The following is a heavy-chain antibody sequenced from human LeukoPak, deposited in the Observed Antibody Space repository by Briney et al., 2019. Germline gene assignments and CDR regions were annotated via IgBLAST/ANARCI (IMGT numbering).Heavy chain of an antibody. CDR2: ISYDGSNK. V-gene: IGHV3-30*18. D-gene: IGHD4-23*01. J-gene: IGHJ4*02. CDR3: ANLDYGGNPRVDY. Sequence: GGSLRLSCAASGFTLSSYGMHWVSQAPGKGLEWEAVISYDGSNKYYADSVKGRFTISRDNSKNTLYLQMNSLRAEDTAVYYCANLDYGGNPRVDYWGQGTLVTVSS. CDR1: GFTLSSYG.